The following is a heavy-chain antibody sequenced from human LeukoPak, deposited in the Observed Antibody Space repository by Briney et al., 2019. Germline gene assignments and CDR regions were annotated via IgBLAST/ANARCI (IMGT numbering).Heavy chain of an antibody. Sequence: SQTLSLTCAVSGGFISSGGYYWSWIRQHPGKGLELIGYIYYSGSTYYDPSLKGRVTISVDTSKTRLSLKLSSVTAADTVVSYCARVVDYVWGSYRYYFASWGQGTLVTVSS. J-gene: IGHJ4*02. CDR1: GGFISSGGYY. V-gene: IGHV4-31*11. CDR2: IYYSGST. D-gene: IGHD3-16*02. CDR3: ARVVDYVWGSYRYYFAS.